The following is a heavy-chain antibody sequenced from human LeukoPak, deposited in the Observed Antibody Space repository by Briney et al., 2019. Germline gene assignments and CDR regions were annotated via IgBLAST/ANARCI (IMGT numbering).Heavy chain of an antibody. CDR1: GFTFSGYS. CDR3: ARGGIYSQGFDY. J-gene: IGHJ4*02. Sequence: GSLRLSCAASGFTFSGYSMNWVRQAPGKGLEWVSSISTTSDYIHYADSLKGRVAISRDNAKNSLYLQMNSLRAEDTAIYYCARGGIYSQGFDYWGQGSLVTVSS. D-gene: IGHD6-13*01. V-gene: IGHV3-21*01. CDR2: ISTTSDYI.